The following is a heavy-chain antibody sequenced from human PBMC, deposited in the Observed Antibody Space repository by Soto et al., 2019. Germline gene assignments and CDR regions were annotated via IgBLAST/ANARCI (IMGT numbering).Heavy chain of an antibody. D-gene: IGHD3-3*01. CDR3: AQYERITIFGVVTDTTYYYYYMDV. V-gene: IGHV4-39*01. CDR2: IYYSGST. J-gene: IGHJ6*03. Sequence: SETLSLTCTVSGGSIRSSSYYWGWIRQPPGKGLEWIGSIYYSGSTYYNPSLKSRVTISVDTSKNQFSLKLSSVTAADTAVYYCAQYERITIFGVVTDTTYYYYYMDVWGKGTTVTVSS. CDR1: GGSIRSSSYY.